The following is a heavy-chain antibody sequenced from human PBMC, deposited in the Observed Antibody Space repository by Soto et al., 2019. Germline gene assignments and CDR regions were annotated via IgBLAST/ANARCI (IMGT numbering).Heavy chain of an antibody. J-gene: IGHJ1*01. V-gene: IGHV1-69*13. CDR1: GGTFSSYA. D-gene: IGHD2-21*02. CDR3: AAPCDGDCYPAEYFQH. Sequence: ASVKVSCKASGGTFSSYAISWVRQAPGQGLEWMGGIIPIFGTANCAQKFQGRVTITADESTSTAYMELSSLRSEDTAVYYCAAPCDGDCYPAEYFQHWGQGTLVTVSS. CDR2: IIPIFGTA.